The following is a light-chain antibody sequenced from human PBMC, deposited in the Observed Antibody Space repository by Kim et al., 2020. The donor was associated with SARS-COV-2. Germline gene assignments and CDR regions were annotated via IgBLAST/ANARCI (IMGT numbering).Light chain of an antibody. J-gene: IGKJ1*01. CDR2: AAS. V-gene: IGKV1-27*01. CDR1: QGISNY. Sequence: SVGDRVTITCRASQGISNYLAWYQQKPGKVPKLLIYAASTLQSGVPSRFSVSGSGTDFTLTISSLQPEDVATYYCQKYNSAPPWTFGQGTKVDIK. CDR3: QKYNSAPPWT.